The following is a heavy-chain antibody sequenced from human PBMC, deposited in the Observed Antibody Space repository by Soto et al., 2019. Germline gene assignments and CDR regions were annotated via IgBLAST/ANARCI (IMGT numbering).Heavy chain of an antibody. CDR2: IVPDGIEK. CDR3: ARDGVGYCRSRSCDRDRPQYHFGMYV. V-gene: IGHV3-7*01. Sequence: PGGSLRLSCAASGFTFGTYLMSWVRGAPGKGLEWVATIVPDGIEKYYVDSVKGRFTISRDNAKNSLYLQMQSLRAEDTAMYYCARDGVGYCRSRSCDRDRPQYHFGMYVWGQGTTGTVS. CDR1: GFTFGTYL. J-gene: IGHJ6*02. D-gene: IGHD2-2*02.